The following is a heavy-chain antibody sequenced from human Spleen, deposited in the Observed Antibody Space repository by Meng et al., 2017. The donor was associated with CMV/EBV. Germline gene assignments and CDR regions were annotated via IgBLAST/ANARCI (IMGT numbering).Heavy chain of an antibody. CDR3: ARERGYSGYDFHVDY. CDR2: ISNSGTSI. J-gene: IGHJ4*02. D-gene: IGHD5-12*01. Sequence: GGSLRLSCAASGFIFSDYYMSWISQAPGKGLEWVSYISNSGTSIYYADSVKGRLIISRDNAKNSLYLQMNSLRAEDTAVYYCARERGYSGYDFHVDYWGQGTLVTVSS. CDR1: GFIFSDYY. V-gene: IGHV3-11*04.